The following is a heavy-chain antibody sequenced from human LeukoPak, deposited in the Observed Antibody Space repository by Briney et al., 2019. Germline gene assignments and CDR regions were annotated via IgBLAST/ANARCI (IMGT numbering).Heavy chain of an antibody. V-gene: IGHV4-34*01. D-gene: IGHD2-15*01. CDR2: INHSGST. Sequence: SETLSLTCAVYGGSFSGYYWSWIRQPPGKGLEWIGEINHSGSTNYNPSLKSRVTISVDTSKNQFSLKLSSVTAADTAVYYCARDFVLDGSWDYWGQGTLVTVSS. CDR3: ARDFVLDGSWDY. J-gene: IGHJ4*02. CDR1: GGSFSGYY.